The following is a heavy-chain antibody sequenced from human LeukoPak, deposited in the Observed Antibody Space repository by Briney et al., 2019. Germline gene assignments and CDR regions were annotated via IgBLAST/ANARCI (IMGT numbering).Heavy chain of an antibody. Sequence: GGSLRLSCAASGFTFNRYGMSWVRRAPGKGLEWVSSISSSGGNTYYADSVKGRFTNSRDNSKNTLYLQMNSLRAEDTAVYYCAKLRAKDYGDYVGYWGQGTLVTVSS. CDR2: ISSSGGNT. CDR1: GFTFNRYG. V-gene: IGHV3-23*01. J-gene: IGHJ4*02. CDR3: AKLRAKDYGDYVGY. D-gene: IGHD4-17*01.